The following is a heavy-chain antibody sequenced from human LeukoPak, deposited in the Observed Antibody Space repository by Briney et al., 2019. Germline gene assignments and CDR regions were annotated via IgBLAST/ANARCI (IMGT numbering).Heavy chain of an antibody. CDR3: ARGCSGGSCYSDAFDI. CDR1: GFTFSSYG. D-gene: IGHD2-15*01. Sequence: GGSLRISCAASGFTFSSYGMHWVRQAPGKGLEWVAVIWYDGSNKYFADSVKGRFTISRDNSKNTLYLQMNSLRAEDTAVYYCARGCSGGSCYSDAFDIWGQGTMVTVSS. CDR2: IWYDGSNK. V-gene: IGHV3-33*01. J-gene: IGHJ3*02.